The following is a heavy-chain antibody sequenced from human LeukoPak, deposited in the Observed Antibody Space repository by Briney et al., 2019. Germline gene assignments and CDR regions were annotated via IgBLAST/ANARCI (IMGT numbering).Heavy chain of an antibody. J-gene: IGHJ4*02. CDR2: ISSSGSTI. D-gene: IGHD3-22*01. CDR3: ARDYYDSSSYYYFDY. Sequence: PGGSLRLSCAASGFTFSDYYMSWIRQAPGKGLEWVSYISSSGSTIYYADSVKGRFTISRDNAKNSLYPQMNSLRAEDTSVYYCARDYYDSSSYYYFDYWGQGTLVTVSS. V-gene: IGHV3-11*04. CDR1: GFTFSDYY.